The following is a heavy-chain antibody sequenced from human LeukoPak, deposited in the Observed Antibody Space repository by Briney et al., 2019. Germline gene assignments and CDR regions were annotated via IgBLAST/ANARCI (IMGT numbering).Heavy chain of an antibody. CDR2: MNPNSGNT. V-gene: IGHV1-8*03. CDR1: GYTFTTYG. CDR3: ARGGLAAADAPYYYYMDV. Sequence: ASVKVSCKASGYTFTTYGISWVRQATGQGLEWMGWMNPNSGNTGYAQKFQGRVTITRNTSISTAYMELSSLRSEDTAVYYCARGGLAAADAPYYYYMDVWGKGTTVTVSS. D-gene: IGHD6-13*01. J-gene: IGHJ6*03.